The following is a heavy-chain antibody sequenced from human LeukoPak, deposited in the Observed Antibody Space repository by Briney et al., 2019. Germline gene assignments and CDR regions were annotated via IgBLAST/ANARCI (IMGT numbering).Heavy chain of an antibody. CDR2: INHNGNVN. J-gene: IGHJ6*02. D-gene: IGHD3-16*01. V-gene: IGHV3-7*03. Sequence: PGGSLRLSCAASGFTFSTYWMNWARQAPVKGLERVASINHNGNVNYYVDSVKGRFTISRDNAKNSLYLQMSNLRAEDTAVYFCARGGGLDVWGQGATVTVSS. CDR3: ARGGGLDV. CDR1: GFTFSTYW.